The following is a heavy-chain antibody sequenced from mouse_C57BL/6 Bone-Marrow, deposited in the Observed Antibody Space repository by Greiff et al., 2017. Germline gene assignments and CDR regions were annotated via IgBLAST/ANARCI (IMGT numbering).Heavy chain of an antibody. J-gene: IGHJ3*01. CDR3: VGSAWFAY. CDR2: IYPRSGNT. Sequence: VQLQESGAELARPGASVKLSCKASGYTFTSYGISWVKQRTGQGLEWIGEIYPRSGNTYYNEKFKGKATLTADKSSSTAYIDLRSLTSEDSAVYFCVGSAWFAYWGQGTLVTVSA. V-gene: IGHV1-81*01. D-gene: IGHD3-3*01. CDR1: GYTFTSYG.